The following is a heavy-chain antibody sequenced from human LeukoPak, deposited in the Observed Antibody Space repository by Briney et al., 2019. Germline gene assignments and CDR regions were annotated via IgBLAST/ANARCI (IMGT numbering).Heavy chain of an antibody. J-gene: IGHJ4*02. D-gene: IGHD6-19*01. V-gene: IGHV3-48*03. CDR3: ALLAVASDFDY. CDR1: GFPFSFYE. Sequence: PGGSLRLSCAVSGFPFSFYEMNWVRQAPGKGLEWVSNIGSNGTTTHYADSVKGRFSISRDNAKNSLYLRMNSLRVEDTAVYYCALLAVASDFDYWGQGALVTVSS. CDR2: IGSNGTTT.